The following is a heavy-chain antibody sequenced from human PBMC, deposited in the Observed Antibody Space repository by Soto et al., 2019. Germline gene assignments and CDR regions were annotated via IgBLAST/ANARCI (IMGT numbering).Heavy chain of an antibody. CDR2: IYWNDDR. Sequence: QITLKESGPTLVKPTQPLTLTCTLSGFSLSNPGVGMAWVRQPPGKALQWLAVIYWNDDRRCRPSLKTRLTTTKDTPKNHVVLTMTDMDPVDTATYYCAHGGPGESFDFWGQGSLVTVSS. V-gene: IGHV2-5*01. J-gene: IGHJ4*02. D-gene: IGHD2-2*01. CDR1: GFSLSNPGVG. CDR3: AHGGPGESFDF.